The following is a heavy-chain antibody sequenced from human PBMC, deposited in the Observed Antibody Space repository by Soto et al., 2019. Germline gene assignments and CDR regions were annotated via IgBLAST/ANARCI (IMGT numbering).Heavy chain of an antibody. Sequence: QVQLQESGPGLVKPSETLSLTCTVSGGSVSSGSYYWSWIRQPPGKGLEWIGCVYYSGSTTYNPSLKSRVTISIDTSKNQFSLKLSSVAAADTAMYYCARGRSRPDFWGQGTLVTVSS. CDR1: GGSVSSGSYY. CDR2: VYYSGST. V-gene: IGHV4-61*01. J-gene: IGHJ4*02. D-gene: IGHD3-16*02. CDR3: ARGRSRPDF.